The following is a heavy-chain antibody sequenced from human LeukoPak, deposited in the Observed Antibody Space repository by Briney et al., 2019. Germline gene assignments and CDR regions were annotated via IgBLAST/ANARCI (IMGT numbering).Heavy chain of an antibody. CDR3: AREDFFWQQPLWEDAFDI. CDR1: GFTFSDYY. Sequence: PWGSLRLSCAASGFTFSDYYMSWIRQAPGKRLEWVSYISSSGSTIYYADSVKGRFTISRDNAKNSLYLQMNSLRAEDTAVYYCAREDFFWQQPLWEDAFDIWGQGTMVTVSS. D-gene: IGHD6-13*01. CDR2: ISSSGSTI. V-gene: IGHV3-11*04. J-gene: IGHJ3*02.